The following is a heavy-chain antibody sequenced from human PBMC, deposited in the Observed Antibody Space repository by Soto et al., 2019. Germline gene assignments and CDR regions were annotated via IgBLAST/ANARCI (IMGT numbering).Heavy chain of an antibody. CDR3: ASPLKWSGYYIAFDY. D-gene: IGHD3-3*01. CDR1: GYTLTELS. Sequence: GASVKVSCKVSGYTLTELSMHWVRQAPGKGLEWMGGFDPEDGETIYAQKFQGRVTMTEDTSTDTAYMELSSLRSEDTAVYYCASPLKWSGYYIAFDYWGQGTLVTVSS. CDR2: FDPEDGET. J-gene: IGHJ4*02. V-gene: IGHV1-24*01.